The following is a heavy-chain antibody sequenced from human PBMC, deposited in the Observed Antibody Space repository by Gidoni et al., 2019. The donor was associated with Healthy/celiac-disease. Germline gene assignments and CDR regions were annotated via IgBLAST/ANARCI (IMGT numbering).Heavy chain of an antibody. Sequence: QITLKESGPTLVKPTQTLTLTCTFSGFSLSTSGVGVGWIRQPPGKALEWLALIYWDDDKRYSPSLKSRLTITKDTSKNQVVLTMTNMDPVDTATYYCAHKNDFWSGYDYYYGMDVWGQGTTVTVSS. CDR1: GFSLSTSGVG. J-gene: IGHJ6*02. D-gene: IGHD3-3*01. V-gene: IGHV2-5*02. CDR3: AHKNDFWSGYDYYYGMDV. CDR2: IYWDDDK.